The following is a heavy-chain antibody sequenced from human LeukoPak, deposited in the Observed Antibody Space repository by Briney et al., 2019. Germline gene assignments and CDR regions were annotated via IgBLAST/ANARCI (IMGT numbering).Heavy chain of an antibody. D-gene: IGHD2-21*02. CDR2: IWYDGSNK. J-gene: IGHJ4*02. V-gene: IGHV3-33*01. CDR1: GFTFSSYG. CDR3: ARMGSVGAYCGGDCYSDLDY. Sequence: GGSLRLSCAASGFTFSSYGMHWVRQAPGKGLEWVALIWYDGSNKYYADSVKGRFTISRDNSKNTLYLQMNSLTAEDTAVYYCARMGSVGAYCGGDCYSDLDYWSQGTLVTVSS.